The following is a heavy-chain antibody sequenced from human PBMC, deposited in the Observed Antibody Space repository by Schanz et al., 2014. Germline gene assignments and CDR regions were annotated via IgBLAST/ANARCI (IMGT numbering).Heavy chain of an antibody. V-gene: IGHV3-23*01. D-gene: IGHD6-19*01. J-gene: IGHJ4*02. Sequence: EVQLLESGGGLVQPGGSLRLSCVASGFTFSNYAMGWVRQTPGKGLEWVSVISGSGVTIYYADSVKGRFTISRDNSKNTLYLQMNSLRAEDTAVYYCAKDLISGWSGFDYWGQGTLVTVSS. CDR3: AKDLISGWSGFDY. CDR1: GFTFSNYA. CDR2: ISGSGVTI.